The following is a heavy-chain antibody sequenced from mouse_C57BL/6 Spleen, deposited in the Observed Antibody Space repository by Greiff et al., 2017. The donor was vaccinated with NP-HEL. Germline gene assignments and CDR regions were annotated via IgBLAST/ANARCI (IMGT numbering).Heavy chain of an antibody. D-gene: IGHD4-1*01. CDR1: GFTFSSYT. Sequence: DVKLVESGGGLVKPGGSLKLSCAASGFTFSSYTMSWVRQTPEKRLEWVATISGGGGNTYYPDSVKGRFTISRDNAKNTLYLQMSSLRSEDTALYYCARGLGQYFDVWGTGTTVTVSS. CDR2: ISGGGGNT. J-gene: IGHJ1*03. V-gene: IGHV5-9*01. CDR3: ARGLGQYFDV.